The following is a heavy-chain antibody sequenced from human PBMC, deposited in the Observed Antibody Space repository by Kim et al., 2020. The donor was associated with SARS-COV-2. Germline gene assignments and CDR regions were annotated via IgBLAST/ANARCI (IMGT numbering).Heavy chain of an antibody. J-gene: IGHJ4*02. D-gene: IGHD6-13*01. Sequence: YAQKCQGRVTITADESTSTAYMELSSLRSEDTAVYYCAREGSSSWYYFDYWGQGTLVTVSS. V-gene: IGHV1-69*01. CDR3: AREGSSSWYYFDY.